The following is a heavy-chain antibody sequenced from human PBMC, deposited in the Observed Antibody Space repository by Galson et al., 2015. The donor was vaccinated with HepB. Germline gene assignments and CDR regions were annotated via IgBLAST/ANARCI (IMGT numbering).Heavy chain of an antibody. V-gene: IGHV3-30-3*01. CDR3: ARGDYADSWYGADYFDS. CDR1: GFTFSTHA. Sequence: SLRLSCAASGFTFSTHAMHWVRQAPGKGLEWVAVITYNGNIKYYAHSVKGRFTISRDNPNNTLFLQMNTLRAEDTAVYYCARGDYADSWYGADYFDSWGQGTLVTVSS. J-gene: IGHJ4*02. CDR2: ITYNGNIK. D-gene: IGHD6-13*01.